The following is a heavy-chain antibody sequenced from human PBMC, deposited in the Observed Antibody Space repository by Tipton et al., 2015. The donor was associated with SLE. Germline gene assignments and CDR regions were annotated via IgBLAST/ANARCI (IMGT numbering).Heavy chain of an antibody. V-gene: IGHV1-3*01. CDR3: ARGSHDVWSWDY. J-gene: IGHJ4*02. CDR1: GYTFTNYP. D-gene: IGHD3-3*01. Sequence: QLVQSGAEVKQPGASVKVSCKASGYTFTNYPMHWVRQAPGQRLEWMGWINAGNDNTKYSQKFQGRVTITRDTSATTGYMELSSLRSEDTAVYYCARGSHDVWSWDYWGQGTLVTVSS. CDR2: INAGNDNT.